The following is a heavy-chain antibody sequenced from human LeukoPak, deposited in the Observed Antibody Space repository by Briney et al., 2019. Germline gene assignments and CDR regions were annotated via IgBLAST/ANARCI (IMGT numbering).Heavy chain of an antibody. CDR1: GGSFSGYY. V-gene: IGHV4-34*01. CDR2: INHSGST. CDR3: ARLRGRTMVWGVYNWFYP. D-gene: IGHD3-10*01. J-gene: IGHJ5*02. Sequence: SETLSLTCAVYGGSFSGYYWSWIRQPPGKGLEWIGEINHSGSTNYNPSLKSRVTISVDTSKNQFSLKLSSVTAADTAVYYGARLRGRTMVWGVYNWFYPWGQGTLVTVSS.